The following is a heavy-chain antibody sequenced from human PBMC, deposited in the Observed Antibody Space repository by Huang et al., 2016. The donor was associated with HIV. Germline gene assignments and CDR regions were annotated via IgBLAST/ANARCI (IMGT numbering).Heavy chain of an antibody. J-gene: IGHJ6*02. V-gene: IGHV4-34*01. CDR2: INDSGAT. CDR3: ARQWVLLDYLMGMDV. CDR1: GASFTGNY. D-gene: IGHD3-3*01. Sequence: QVHLQQWGAGLLKPSETLTLTCAVSGASFTGNYWTWIRQTPGKGLEWIGEINDSGATIYNPSLESRVTISIDRAKKKFSLRLSSMTAADTAVYYCARQWVLLDYLMGMDVWGQGTTVIVSS.